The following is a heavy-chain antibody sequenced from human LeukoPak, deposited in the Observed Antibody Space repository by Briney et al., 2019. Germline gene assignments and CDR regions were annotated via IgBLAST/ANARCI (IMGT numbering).Heavy chain of an antibody. D-gene: IGHD1-1*01. CDR3: AKEGTVNYWYFDL. Sequence: PGGSLRLSCAASGFTFSSYAMNWVRQAPGKGLEWVSGIRGSGDSTYYADSVKGRFTISRDNSKNTLYLQVNSLRAEDTAVYYCAKEGTVNYWYFDLWGQGTTVTVSS. J-gene: IGHJ2*01. CDR1: GFTFSSYA. V-gene: IGHV3-23*01. CDR2: IRGSGDST.